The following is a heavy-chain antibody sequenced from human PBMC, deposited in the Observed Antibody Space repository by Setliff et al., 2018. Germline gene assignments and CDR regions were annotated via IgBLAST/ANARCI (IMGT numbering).Heavy chain of an antibody. D-gene: IGHD1-26*01. V-gene: IGHV3-74*01. CDR1: GFTFSRHG. Sequence: GESLRLSCAASGFTFSRHGMHWVRQVPGKGLEWVSRINIDGRSINYADSVRGRFTISRDNAKNTVYLQMNSLRGDDTAVYHCARDLVGATADFWGRGTLVTVSS. CDR3: ARDLVGATADF. CDR2: INIDGRSI. J-gene: IGHJ4*02.